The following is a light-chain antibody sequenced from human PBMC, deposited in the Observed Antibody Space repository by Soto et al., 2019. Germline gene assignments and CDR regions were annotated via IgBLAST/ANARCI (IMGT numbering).Light chain of an antibody. J-gene: IGLJ3*02. CDR1: RSNIGNNA. Sequence: QAVVTQTPSASGTPGQTVTISCSGSRSNIGNNAVSWYQQFPGTAPKLLIYNNNQRPSGVPDRFSGSKSGTSASLAISGLQSEDEADYHCATWDDSLNARGVFGGGTKLTVL. V-gene: IGLV1-44*01. CDR2: NNN. CDR3: ATWDDSLNARGV.